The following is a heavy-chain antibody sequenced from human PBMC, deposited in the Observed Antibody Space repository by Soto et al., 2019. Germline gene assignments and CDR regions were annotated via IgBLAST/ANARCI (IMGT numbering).Heavy chain of an antibody. CDR2: ISSSSSTI. Sequence: GGSLRLSYAASGFTFSSYSMNWVRQAPGKGLEWVSYISSSSSTIYYADSVKGRFTISRDNAKNSLYLQMNSLRDEDTAVYYCARKNTYYYDSSGRMDVWGHGTTVTVSS. V-gene: IGHV3-48*02. CDR3: ARKNTYYYDSSGRMDV. J-gene: IGHJ6*02. CDR1: GFTFSSYS. D-gene: IGHD3-22*01.